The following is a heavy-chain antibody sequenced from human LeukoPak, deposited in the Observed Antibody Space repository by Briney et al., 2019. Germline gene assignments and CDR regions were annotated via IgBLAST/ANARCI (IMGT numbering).Heavy chain of an antibody. J-gene: IGHJ4*02. D-gene: IGHD3-22*01. Sequence: PGTSLRLSCAASGFTFSSYAMHWVRQAPGKGLEWVAVISYDGSNKYYADSVKGRFTISRDNSKNTLYLQMNSLRAEDTAVYYCARDPEIVVVLYYFDYWGQGTLVTVSS. CDR1: GFTFSSYA. V-gene: IGHV3-30*04. CDR3: ARDPEIVVVLYYFDY. CDR2: ISYDGSNK.